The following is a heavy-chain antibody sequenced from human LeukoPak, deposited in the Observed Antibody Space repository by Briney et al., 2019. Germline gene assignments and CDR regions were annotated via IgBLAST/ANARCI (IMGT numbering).Heavy chain of an antibody. CDR1: GFTFSSYW. CDR3: ARAPNPDFFDD. J-gene: IGHJ4*02. V-gene: IGHV3-7*03. CDR2: INHNGNVN. Sequence: PGGSLRLSCAASGFTFSSYWMNWARQAPGKGLEWVASINHNGNVNYYVDSVKGRFTISRDNAKNSLYLQMSNLRAEDTAVYYCARAPNPDFFDDWGQGTLVTVSS. D-gene: IGHD2-8*01.